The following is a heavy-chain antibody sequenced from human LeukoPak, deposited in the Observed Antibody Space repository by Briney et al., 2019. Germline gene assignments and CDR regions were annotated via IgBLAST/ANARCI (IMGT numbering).Heavy chain of an antibody. D-gene: IGHD3-22*01. Sequence: SETLSLTCAVSGGSISSSNWWSWVRQPPGKGLEWIGEIYHSGSTNYNPSLKSRVTISVDKSKNQFSLKLSSVTAADTAVYYCARATLDYYDSSGYYPRVNAFDIWGQGTMVTVSS. CDR3: ARATLDYYDSSGYYPRVNAFDI. J-gene: IGHJ3*02. CDR2: IYHSGST. CDR1: GGSISSSNW. V-gene: IGHV4-4*02.